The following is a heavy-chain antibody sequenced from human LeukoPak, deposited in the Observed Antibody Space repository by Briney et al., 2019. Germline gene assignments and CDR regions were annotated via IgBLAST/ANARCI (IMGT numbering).Heavy chain of an antibody. D-gene: IGHD6-25*01. CDR2: ISWNSGSI. CDR3: AKDSGGGEVAFDI. CDR1: GFTFDDYA. Sequence: GGSLRLSCAASGFTFDDYAMHWVRQAPGKGLEWVSGISWNSGSIGYADSVKGRFTISRDNAKNSLYLQMNSLRAEDMALYYCAKDSGGGEVAFDIWGQGTMVTVSS. V-gene: IGHV3-9*03. J-gene: IGHJ3*02.